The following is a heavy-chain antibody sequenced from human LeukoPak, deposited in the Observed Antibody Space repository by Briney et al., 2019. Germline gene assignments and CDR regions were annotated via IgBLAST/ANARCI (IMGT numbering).Heavy chain of an antibody. Sequence: PSETLSLTCTVSGGSISSYYWSWIRQPPGKGLEWIGYIYYSGSTNYKPSLKSRVTISVDTSKNAFSLKLSPGTDADTAVYYCARVSGIFTKGLGAFDIWGQGTMVTVSS. J-gene: IGHJ3*02. V-gene: IGHV4-59*01. CDR3: ARVSGIFTKGLGAFDI. D-gene: IGHD2-8*01. CDR2: IYYSGST. CDR1: GGSISSYY.